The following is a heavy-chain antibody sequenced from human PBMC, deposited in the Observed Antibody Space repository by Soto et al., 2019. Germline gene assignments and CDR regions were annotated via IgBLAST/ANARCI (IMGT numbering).Heavy chain of an antibody. Sequence: WASVXVSFKAFFYTFTIYGIILLRQAPGQGLDWMGWISAYNGNTNYAQKLQGRVTMTTDKSTSTAYMELRSLRSDDTAVYYCARESLYSSGWDDFDIWGQGTMVTVSS. CDR3: ARESLYSSGWDDFDI. V-gene: IGHV1-18*01. CDR2: ISAYNGNT. CDR1: FYTFTIYG. D-gene: IGHD6-19*01. J-gene: IGHJ3*02.